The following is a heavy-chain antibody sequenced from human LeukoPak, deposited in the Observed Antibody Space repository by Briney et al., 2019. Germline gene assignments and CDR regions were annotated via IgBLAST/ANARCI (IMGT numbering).Heavy chain of an antibody. J-gene: IGHJ4*02. Sequence: SETLSLTCTVSSYSISSGYYWGWIRQPPGKGLEWIGSIYHSGSTYYNPSLKSRVTISVDTSKNQFSLKLSSVTAADTAVYYCVVSAKDDARYYGSGSYLRFDYWGQGILVTVSS. D-gene: IGHD3-10*01. CDR3: VVSAKDDARYYGSGSYLRFDY. CDR2: IYHSGST. CDR1: SYSISSGYY. V-gene: IGHV4-38-2*02.